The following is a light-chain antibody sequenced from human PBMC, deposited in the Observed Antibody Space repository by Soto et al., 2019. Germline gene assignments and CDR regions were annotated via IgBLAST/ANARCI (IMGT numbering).Light chain of an antibody. CDR1: QSISSW. CDR3: QHYNSYSEA. CDR2: KAS. J-gene: IGKJ1*01. V-gene: IGKV1-5*03. Sequence: EIQRTRSPSTFPASVGARVPIICGASQSISSWLAWYQQKPGKAPKLMIYKASSLESGVPSRFSGSRSGTEFTLTISSLQPDDVATYYCQHYNSYSEALGQGTKVDIK.